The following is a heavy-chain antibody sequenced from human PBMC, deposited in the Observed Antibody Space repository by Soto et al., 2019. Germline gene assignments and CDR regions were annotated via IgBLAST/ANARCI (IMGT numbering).Heavy chain of an antibody. V-gene: IGHV1-69*08. D-gene: IGHD3-22*01. J-gene: IGHJ4*02. CDR2: IIPILGIA. CDR1: GGTFSSYT. Sequence: QVQLVQSGAEVKKPGSSVKVSCKASGGTFSSYTISWVRQAPGQGLEWMGRIIPILGIANYAQKVQGTVTITADKSTSTAYIELSSLKSEETAVYSCARDLGVTIILSGWGQATLVTVSS. CDR3: ARDLGVTIILSG.